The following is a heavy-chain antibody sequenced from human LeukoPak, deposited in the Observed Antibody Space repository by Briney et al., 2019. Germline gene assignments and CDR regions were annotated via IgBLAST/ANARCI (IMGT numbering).Heavy chain of an antibody. CDR2: ISYDGSNK. V-gene: IGHV3-30*03. CDR1: GFTFSSYG. D-gene: IGHD3-10*01. J-gene: IGHJ4*02. Sequence: PGGSLRLSCAASGFTFSSYGMHWVRQAPGKGLEWVAVISYDGSNKYYTDSVKGRFTISRDNSRNTLYLQMNSLRAEDTALYYCARAWAPLGYKDYPTDYRGQGTLVTVSS. CDR3: ARAWAPLGYKDYPTDY.